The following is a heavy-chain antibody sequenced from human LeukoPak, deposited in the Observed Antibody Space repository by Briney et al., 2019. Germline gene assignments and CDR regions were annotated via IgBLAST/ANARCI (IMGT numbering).Heavy chain of an antibody. J-gene: IGHJ6*02. CDR2: INHNGNVN. V-gene: IGHV3-7*03. Sequence: GGSLRLSRAASGFTFSSYWMNWARQAPGKGLEWVASINHNGNVNYYVDSVKGRFTISRDNAKNSLYLQMSNLRAEDTAVYFCARGGGVDVWGQGATVTVSS. CDR3: ARGGGVDV. D-gene: IGHD3-16*01. CDR1: GFTFSSYW.